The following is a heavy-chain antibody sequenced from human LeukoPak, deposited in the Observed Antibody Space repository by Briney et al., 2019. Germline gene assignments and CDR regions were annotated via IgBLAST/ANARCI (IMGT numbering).Heavy chain of an antibody. J-gene: IGHJ6*03. V-gene: IGHV4-4*07. D-gene: IGHD3-22*01. CDR3: ARDIGMIDYYYYYMDV. Sequence: PSETLSLTCNVSGGYINNYFWSWIRQPAGKGLEWIGRTYISGSTNYNPSLKSRVTMSLDTSKNQFSLKLTSVTAADTAVYYCARDIGMIDYYYYYMDVWGKGTTVTVSS. CDR1: GGYINNYF. CDR2: TYISGST.